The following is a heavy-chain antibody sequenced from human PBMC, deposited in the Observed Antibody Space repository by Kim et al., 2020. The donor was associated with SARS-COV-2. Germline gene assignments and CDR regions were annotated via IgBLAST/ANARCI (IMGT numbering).Heavy chain of an antibody. CDR2: IYYSGST. V-gene: IGHV4-59*08. CDR1: GGSISSYY. J-gene: IGHJ4*02. Sequence: SETLSLTCTVSGGSISSYYWSWIRQPPGKGLEWIGYIYYSGSTNYNPSLKSRVTISVDTSKNQFSLKLSSVTAADTAVYYCARHQYYYGSGNYFDYWGQGTLVTVSS. CDR3: ARHQYYYGSGNYFDY. D-gene: IGHD3-10*01.